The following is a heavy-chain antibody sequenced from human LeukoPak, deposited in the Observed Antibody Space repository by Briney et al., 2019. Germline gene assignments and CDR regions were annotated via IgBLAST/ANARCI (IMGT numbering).Heavy chain of an antibody. CDR2: ISRSGTTV. CDR3: ARRYCSSTSCTLDY. Sequence: GGSLRLSCVGSGFTFSNYEMNWVRQAPGKGLEWVSYISRSGTTVHYADSVKGRFTISRDNAENSLYLQMNSLRAEDTAVYYCARRYCSSTSCTLDYWGQGTLVTVSS. J-gene: IGHJ4*02. D-gene: IGHD2-2*01. CDR1: GFTFSNYE. V-gene: IGHV3-48*03.